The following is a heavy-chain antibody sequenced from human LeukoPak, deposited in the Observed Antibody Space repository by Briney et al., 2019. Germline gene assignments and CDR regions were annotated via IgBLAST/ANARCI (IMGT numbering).Heavy chain of an antibody. V-gene: IGHV1-18*01. Sequence: ASVKVSCKASGYTFTSYGISWVRQAPGLGLEWMGWISAYNGNTNYAQKLQGRVTITADESTSTAYMELSSLRSEDTAVYYCARRSDYYNWFDPWGQGTLVTVSS. CDR1: GYTFTSYG. CDR2: ISAYNGNT. CDR3: ARRSDYYNWFDP. D-gene: IGHD2-21*02. J-gene: IGHJ5*02.